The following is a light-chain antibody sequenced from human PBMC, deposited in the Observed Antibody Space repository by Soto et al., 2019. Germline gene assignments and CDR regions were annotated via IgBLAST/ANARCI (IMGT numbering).Light chain of an antibody. Sequence: QSVLTQPPSVSAAPGQKVTISCSGSSSNIGNNYVSWYQQVPGTAPKLLIYDSNKRPSGIPDRFSGSKSGTSATLGITGLQTGDEAVYYCGTWDSSLSAVVFGGGTKLTV. CDR2: DSN. CDR1: SSNIGNNY. CDR3: GTWDSSLSAVV. V-gene: IGLV1-51*01. J-gene: IGLJ2*01.